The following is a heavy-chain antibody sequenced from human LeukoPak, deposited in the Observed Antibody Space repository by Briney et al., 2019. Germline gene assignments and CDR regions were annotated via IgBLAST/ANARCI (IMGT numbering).Heavy chain of an antibody. CDR1: GFTFSSYS. CDR3: ARDLLGISGSYTDY. J-gene: IGHJ4*02. CDR2: ISSSSSYI. D-gene: IGHD1-26*01. V-gene: IGHV3-21*01. Sequence: PGGSLRLSCAASGFTFSSYSMNWVRQAPGKGLEWVSSISSSSSYIYYADSVKGRFTISRDNAKNSLYLQMNGLRAEDTAVYYCARDLLGISGSYTDYWGQGTLVTVSS.